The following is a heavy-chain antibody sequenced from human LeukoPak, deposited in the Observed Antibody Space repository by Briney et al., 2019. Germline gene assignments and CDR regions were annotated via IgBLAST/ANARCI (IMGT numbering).Heavy chain of an antibody. V-gene: IGHV3-48*01. D-gene: IGHD3-10*01. CDR3: ARDPRPYGSGSPEYFQH. CDR1: GFTFSSYS. J-gene: IGHJ1*01. CDR2: ISSSSSTI. Sequence: PGGSLRLSCAASGFTFSSYSMNWVRQAPGKGLEWVSYISSSSSTIYYADSVKGRFTISRDNAKNSLYLQMNSLRAEDTAVYYCARDPRPYGSGSPEYFQHWGQGTLVTVSS.